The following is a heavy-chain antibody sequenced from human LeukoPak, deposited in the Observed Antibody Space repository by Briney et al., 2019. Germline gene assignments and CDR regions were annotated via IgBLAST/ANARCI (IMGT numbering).Heavy chain of an antibody. Sequence: GLSLRLSCTASGFTFGDYAMSWVRQAPGKGLEWVGFIRSKAYGGTTEYAASVKGRFTISRDDSKSIAYLQMNSLKTEDTAVYYCTREGKDYVWGSYQGDYFDYWGQGTLVTVSS. D-gene: IGHD3-16*02. J-gene: IGHJ4*02. CDR3: TREGKDYVWGSYQGDYFDY. V-gene: IGHV3-49*04. CDR1: GFTFGDYA. CDR2: IRSKAYGGTT.